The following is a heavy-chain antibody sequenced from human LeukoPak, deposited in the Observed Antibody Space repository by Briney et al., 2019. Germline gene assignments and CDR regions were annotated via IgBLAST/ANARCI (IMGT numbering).Heavy chain of an antibody. V-gene: IGHV3-23*01. CDR3: AKGGTGTTVRYFDY. CDR2: VSTSGDNG. CDR1: GFTFNNYG. J-gene: IGHJ4*02. D-gene: IGHD1-7*01. Sequence: GGSLRLSCAGSGFTFNNYGMNWVRQALGKGLEWVSVVSTSGDNGYYADSVQGRFTISRDNSKNSLYLQMNSLRAEDTAVYYCAKGGTGTTVRYFDYWGQGTLVTVSS.